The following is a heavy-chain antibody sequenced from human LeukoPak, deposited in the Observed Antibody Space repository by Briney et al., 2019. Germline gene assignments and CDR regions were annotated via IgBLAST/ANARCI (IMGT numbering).Heavy chain of an antibody. Sequence: PSETLSLTCTVSGGSISSSLYHWGWIRQSPGKNLEWLGSIYYTGTTHYNPSLKSRVTISVDTSKNQFSLKLSSVTAADTAVYYCAIFDSSSYSWGQGTLVTVSS. V-gene: IGHV4-39*07. J-gene: IGHJ4*02. D-gene: IGHD6-13*01. CDR1: GGSISSSLYH. CDR3: AIFDSSSYS. CDR2: IYYTGTT.